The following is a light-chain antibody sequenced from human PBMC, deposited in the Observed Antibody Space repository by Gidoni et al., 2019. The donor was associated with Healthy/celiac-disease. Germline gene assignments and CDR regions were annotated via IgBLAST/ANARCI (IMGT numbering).Light chain of an antibody. J-gene: IGKJ2*01. CDR1: QSLLQSNGYNY. CDR2: LGS. CDR3: MQALQTPR. V-gene: IGKV2-28*01. Sequence: DIVMTQSPLSLPVTPGEPASISCRSSQSLLQSNGYNYLDWYLQKPGQSPQLLIYLGSNRASGVPDRFSGSGSGTDFTLKISRVEAEDVGVYYCMQALQTPRFGQGTKLEI.